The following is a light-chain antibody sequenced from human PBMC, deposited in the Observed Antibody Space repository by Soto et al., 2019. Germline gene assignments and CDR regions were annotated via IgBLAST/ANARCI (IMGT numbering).Light chain of an antibody. Sequence: DIVLTQSPGTLSLSPVEGATRSFRASQSISSNYLAWYQHKPGQAPRLLIYDASSKATGTPDRFSGSGSGTDFTLTISRLEPEDFAVYYCQYYGSSHSNTFGQGKRLENK. J-gene: IGKJ5*01. V-gene: IGKV3-20*01. CDR2: DAS. CDR3: QYYGSSHSNT. CDR1: QSISSNY.